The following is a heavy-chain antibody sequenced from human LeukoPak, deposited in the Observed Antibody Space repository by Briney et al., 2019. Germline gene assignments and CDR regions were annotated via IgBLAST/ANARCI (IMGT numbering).Heavy chain of an antibody. V-gene: IGHV3-30*18. Sequence: GGSLRLSCAASGFTFSAHSMTWVRQAPGKGLEWVAVISYDGSNKYYADSVKGRFTISRDNSKNTLYLQMNSLRAEDTAVYYCAKAPSPFLVVPAAMGYWGQGTLVTVSS. J-gene: IGHJ4*02. D-gene: IGHD2-2*01. CDR3: AKAPSPFLVVPAAMGY. CDR2: ISYDGSNK. CDR1: GFTFSAHS.